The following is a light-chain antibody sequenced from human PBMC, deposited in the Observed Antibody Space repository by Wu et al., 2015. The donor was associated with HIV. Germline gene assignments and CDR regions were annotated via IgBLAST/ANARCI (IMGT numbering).Light chain of an antibody. V-gene: IGKV1-5*03. CDR1: QSISGW. J-gene: IGKJ4*01. CDR2: KTS. Sequence: DIQMTQSPSTLSASVGDRVTITCRASQSISGWLAWYQQRPGKAPKLLMYKTSILERGVPSRFSGSGSGTEFTLSISSLQPDDFATYYCQQYNGYPLTFGGGTEGGDQT. CDR3: QQYNGYPLT.